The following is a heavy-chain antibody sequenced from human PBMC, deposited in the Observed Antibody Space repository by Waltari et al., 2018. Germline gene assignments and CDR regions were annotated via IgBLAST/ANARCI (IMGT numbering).Heavy chain of an antibody. J-gene: IGHJ4*02. CDR1: GGSISSYY. D-gene: IGHD2-2*01. V-gene: IGHV4-4*07. CDR3: ARSTYCSSTSCYAAGY. CDR2: IYTSGRT. Sequence: QVQLQESGPGLVKPSETLSLTCTVSGGSISSYYWSWIRQPAGKGLEWIGRIYTSGRTNSNPSLKSRVTMSVDTSKNQFSLKLSSVTAADTAVYYCARSTYCSSTSCYAAGYWGQGTLVTVSS.